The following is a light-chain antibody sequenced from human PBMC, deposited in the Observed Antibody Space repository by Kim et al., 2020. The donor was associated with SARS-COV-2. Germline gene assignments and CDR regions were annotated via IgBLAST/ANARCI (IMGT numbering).Light chain of an antibody. V-gene: IGLV2-14*03. Sequence: QSALTQPASVSGSPGQSITISCTGTSNDVGGYNYVSWYQQHPGKAPKLMIFDVSNRPSGVTNRFSGSKSGNTASLTISGLQAEDEADYYCSSYSRISTYMLFGGGTKVTVL. CDR1: SNDVGGYNY. J-gene: IGLJ2*01. CDR2: DVS. CDR3: SSYSRISTYML.